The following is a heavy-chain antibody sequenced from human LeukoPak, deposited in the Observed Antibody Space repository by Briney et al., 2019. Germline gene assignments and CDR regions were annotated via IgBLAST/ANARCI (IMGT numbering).Heavy chain of an antibody. Sequence: SETLSLTCTVSGGSISLYYWSWIRQPPGKGLEWIGEINHSGSTNYNPSLKSRVTISVDTSKNQFSLKLSSVTAADTAVYYCAAVWFGEPFFDYWGQGTLVTVSS. CDR3: AAVWFGEPFFDY. CDR1: GGSISLYY. D-gene: IGHD3-10*01. V-gene: IGHV4-34*01. CDR2: INHSGST. J-gene: IGHJ4*02.